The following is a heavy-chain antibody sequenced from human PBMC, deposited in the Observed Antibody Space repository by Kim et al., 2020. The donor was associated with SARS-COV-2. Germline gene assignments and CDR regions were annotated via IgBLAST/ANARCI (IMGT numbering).Heavy chain of an antibody. CDR2: INPDSGGA. Sequence: ASVKVSCKASGSTFSGFYVHWVREAPGRGLQWMGRINPDSGGAKSAQMFQGRVTMTRDTSIRTVYWELSRLRSDDTAIYYCAKDQEGLEHYFDFWGWGTL. V-gene: IGHV1-2*06. J-gene: IGHJ4*02. CDR1: GSTFSGFY. CDR3: AKDQEGLEHYFDF. D-gene: IGHD6-19*01.